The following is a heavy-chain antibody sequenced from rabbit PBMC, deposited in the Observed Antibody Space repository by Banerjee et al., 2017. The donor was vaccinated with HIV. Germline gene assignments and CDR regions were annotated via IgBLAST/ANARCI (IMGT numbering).Heavy chain of an antibody. Sequence: QEQLVESGGGLVKPGGTLTLTCKASGIDFSSYYYICWVRQAPGKGLEWIACIYAGSSGSTYYASWAKGRFTISKTSSTTVTLQMTSLTAADTATHFCARDAGYVGYGNAIDLWGQGTLVTVS. CDR2: IYAGSSGST. V-gene: IGHV1S45*01. J-gene: IGHJ6*01. D-gene: IGHD6-1*01. CDR1: GIDFSSYYY. CDR3: ARDAGYVGYGNAIDL.